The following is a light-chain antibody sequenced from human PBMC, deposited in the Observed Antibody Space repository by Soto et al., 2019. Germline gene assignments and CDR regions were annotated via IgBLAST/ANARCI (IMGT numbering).Light chain of an antibody. V-gene: IGKV1-39*01. CDR1: QRISGS. CDR3: QQSLKPPYP. J-gene: IGKJ2*01. Sequence: DIQMTQSPSSLSASVGDRVTITCRTSQRISGSLNRYQQKLGKAPKLLIYGSSTLQGGVPSRFSGSGSGTDFTLIVSGLQPKNLATYYCQQSLKPPYPFARGTK. CDR2: GSS.